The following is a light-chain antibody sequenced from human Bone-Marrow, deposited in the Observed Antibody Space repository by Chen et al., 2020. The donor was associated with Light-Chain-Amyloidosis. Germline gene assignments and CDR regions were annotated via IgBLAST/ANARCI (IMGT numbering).Light chain of an antibody. V-gene: IGLV3-25*03. Sequence: YELTQRPSVSVSPGQTARITCSGYDLPTIYAYWYQKKPGQAPVLVIHRDTERPSGISERFSGSSSGTTATLTISGVQAEDEADYHCQSADSSGTYEVIFGGGTKLTVL. CDR3: QSADSSGTYEVI. J-gene: IGLJ2*01. CDR2: RDT. CDR1: DLPTIY.